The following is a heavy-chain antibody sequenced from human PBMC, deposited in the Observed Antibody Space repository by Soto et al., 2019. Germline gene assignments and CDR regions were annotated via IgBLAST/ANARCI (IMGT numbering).Heavy chain of an antibody. CDR1: GFTFSNFG. V-gene: IGHV3-33*01. Sequence: QVQVVESGGGVVQPGRSLRLFCAASGFTFSNFGMHWVRQAPGKGLEWVAVIWHDGKNKYYADSAEGRFTISRDNSKNTLYLQLNSLRAEDTAVYYCARDPGQDEAMDYWGQGTLVTVSS. CDR2: IWHDGKNK. CDR3: ARDPGQDEAMDY. J-gene: IGHJ4*02.